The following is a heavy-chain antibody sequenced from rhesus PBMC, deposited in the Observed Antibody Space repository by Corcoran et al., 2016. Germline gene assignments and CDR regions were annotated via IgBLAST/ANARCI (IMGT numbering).Heavy chain of an antibody. CDR1: GGSIPGYY. V-gene: IGHV4-73*01. CDR2: IDGNIVST. D-gene: IGHD4-17*01. CDR3: LRGPYGANVLDF. Sequence: QVKLQQWGEGLVKPSETLSLTCAVYGGSIPGYYWSWIRQTHGKGLEWIGNIDGNIVSTNYNPSLKNRVTISKDTSKNQFSLKLNSVTAADTAVYFCLRGPYGANVLDFWGQGVLVTVSS. J-gene: IGHJ4*01.